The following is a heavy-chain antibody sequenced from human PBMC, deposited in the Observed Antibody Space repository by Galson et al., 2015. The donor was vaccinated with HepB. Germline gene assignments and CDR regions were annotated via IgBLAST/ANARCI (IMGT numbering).Heavy chain of an antibody. Sequence: SLRLSCAASGFTFSSYGMHWVRQAPGKGLEWVAIISYDESNKYYADSVKGRFTISRDNSKNTLYVQMNSLRADDTAVYYCAKSSRYCSGGNCRLHYYYSMDVWGQGTTVTVSS. D-gene: IGHD2-15*01. CDR2: ISYDESNK. CDR1: GFTFSSYG. CDR3: AKSSRYCSGGNCRLHYYYSMDV. J-gene: IGHJ6*02. V-gene: IGHV3-30*18.